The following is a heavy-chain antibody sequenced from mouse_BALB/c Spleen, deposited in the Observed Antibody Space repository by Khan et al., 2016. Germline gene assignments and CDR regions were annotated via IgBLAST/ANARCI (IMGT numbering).Heavy chain of an antibody. V-gene: IGHV2-2*02. CDR3: ARNWGY. CDR1: GFSLTSYG. J-gene: IGHJ2*01. Sequence: QVQLKQSGPGLVQPSQSLSITCTVSGFSLTSYGVHWVRQSPGKGLEWLGVLWSGGSTDYNAAFISRLSISKDNSKSQVFFKMNSLQANDTAIYYCARNWGYWGQGTTLTVSS. CDR2: LWSGGST. D-gene: IGHD4-1*01.